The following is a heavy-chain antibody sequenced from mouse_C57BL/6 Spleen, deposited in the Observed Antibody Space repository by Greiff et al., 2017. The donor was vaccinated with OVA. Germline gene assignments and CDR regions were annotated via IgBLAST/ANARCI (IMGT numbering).Heavy chain of an antibody. CDR2: IYPGDGDT. Sequence: VQLQQSGAELVKPGASVKISCKASGYAFSSYWMNWVKQRPGKGLEWIGQIYPGDGDTNYNGKFKGKATLTADKSSSTAYMQLRSLTSEDSAVYCCARRRGDYGNFFDYWGQGTTLTVSS. CDR3: ARRRGDYGNFFDY. V-gene: IGHV1-80*01. D-gene: IGHD2-1*01. CDR1: GYAFSSYW. J-gene: IGHJ2*01.